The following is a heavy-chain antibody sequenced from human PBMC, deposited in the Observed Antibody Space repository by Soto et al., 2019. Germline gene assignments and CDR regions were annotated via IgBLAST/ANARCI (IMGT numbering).Heavy chain of an antibody. CDR2: IYTSGST. Sequence: LSLTCTVSGGSISSYYWSWIRQPAGKGLEWIGRIYTSGSTNYNPSLKSRVTMSVDTSKNQFSLKLSSVTAADTALYYCARDRTFGTGLATADGDYYYFYGMDVWDQGTTVTVSS. CDR1: GGSISSYY. V-gene: IGHV4-4*07. J-gene: IGHJ6*02. D-gene: IGHD5-12*01. CDR3: ARDRTFGTGLATADGDYYYFYGMDV.